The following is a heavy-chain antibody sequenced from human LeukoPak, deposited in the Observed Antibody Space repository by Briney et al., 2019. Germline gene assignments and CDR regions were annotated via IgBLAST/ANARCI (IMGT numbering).Heavy chain of an antibody. V-gene: IGHV4-39*07. CDR3: ARGRYCSSTSCSAFDY. CDR2: IYYSGST. D-gene: IGHD2-2*01. CDR1: GGSISSSSYY. J-gene: IGHJ4*02. Sequence: SETLSLTCTVSGGSISSSSYYWGWIRQPPGKGLEWIGSIYYSGSTYYNPSLKSRVTISVDTSKNQFSLKLSSVTAADTAVYYCARGRYCSSTSCSAFDYWGQGTLVTVSS.